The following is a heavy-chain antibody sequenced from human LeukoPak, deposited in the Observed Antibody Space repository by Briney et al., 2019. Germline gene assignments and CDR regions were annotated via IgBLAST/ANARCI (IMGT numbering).Heavy chain of an antibody. CDR3: ARMYSSSSQFFDY. Sequence: GGSLRLSCAASGFTFSSYSMNWVRQAPGKGLEWVSSISSSSSYIYYADSVKGRFTISRDNAKNSLYLQMNSLRAEDTAVYYCARMYSSSSQFFDYWGQGTLVTVSS. V-gene: IGHV3-21*01. J-gene: IGHJ4*02. D-gene: IGHD6-6*01. CDR1: GFTFSSYS. CDR2: ISSSSSYI.